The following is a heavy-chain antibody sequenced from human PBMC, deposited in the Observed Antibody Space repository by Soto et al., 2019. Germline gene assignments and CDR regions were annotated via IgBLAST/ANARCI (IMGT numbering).Heavy chain of an antibody. J-gene: IGHJ5*02. D-gene: IGHD4-17*01. V-gene: IGHV1-69*01. CDR3: ARGGFTTVTYNWFDP. CDR1: GGTFSSYA. Sequence: QVQLVQSGADVKKPRSSVKVSCKASGGTFSSYAISWVRQAPGQGLEWMGGIIPIFGTANYAQKFQGRVTITADESTSTAYMELCSMRSEDTAVYYCARGGFTTVTYNWFDPWGQGTLVTVSS. CDR2: IIPIFGTA.